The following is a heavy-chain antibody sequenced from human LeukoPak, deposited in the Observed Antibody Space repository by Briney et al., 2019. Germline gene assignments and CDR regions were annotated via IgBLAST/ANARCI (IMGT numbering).Heavy chain of an antibody. J-gene: IGHJ6*02. D-gene: IGHD4-17*01. Sequence: GGSRRLSCAASGFTFSSYEMNWVRQAPGKGLEWVSYISSSGSTIYYADSVKGRFTISRDNAKNSLYLQMNSLRAEDTAVYYCAREDGDYAYYYYGMDVWGQGATVTASS. CDR1: GFTFSSYE. CDR3: AREDGDYAYYYYGMDV. CDR2: ISSSGSTI. V-gene: IGHV3-48*03.